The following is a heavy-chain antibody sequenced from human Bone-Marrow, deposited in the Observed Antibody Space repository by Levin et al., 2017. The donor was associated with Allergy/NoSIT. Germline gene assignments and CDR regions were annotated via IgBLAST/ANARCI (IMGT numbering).Heavy chain of an antibody. D-gene: IGHD6-13*01. J-gene: IGHJ4*02. Sequence: GGSLRLSCVASGFTFSNYGMHWVRQAPGKGLEWVAVVSYDGTSKYYAESVTGRFTISRDNSKNTLYLQMNSLRTEDTAVYYCAKTGPSRSSWYFGNYFDDWGQGTLVTVSS. CDR2: VSYDGTSK. CDR3: AKTGPSRSSWYFGNYFDD. CDR1: GFTFSNYG. V-gene: IGHV3-30*18.